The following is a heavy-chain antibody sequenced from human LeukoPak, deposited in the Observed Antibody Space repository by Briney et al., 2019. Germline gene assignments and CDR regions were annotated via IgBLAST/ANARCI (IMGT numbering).Heavy chain of an antibody. CDR3: ARGSRQWLVRLDY. CDR2: IIPIFGTA. J-gene: IGHJ4*02. Sequence: SVKVSCKASGGTFSSYAISWARQAPGQGLEWMGRIIPIFGTANYAQKFQGRVTITTDESTSTAYMELSSLRSEDTAVYYCARGSRQWLVRLDYWGQGTLVTVSS. V-gene: IGHV1-69*05. D-gene: IGHD6-19*01. CDR1: GGTFSSYA.